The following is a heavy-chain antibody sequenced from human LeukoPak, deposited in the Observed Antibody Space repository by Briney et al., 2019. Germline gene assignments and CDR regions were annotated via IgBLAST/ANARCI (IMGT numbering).Heavy chain of an antibody. J-gene: IGHJ4*02. D-gene: IGHD3-3*01. Sequence: SETLSLTCAVSGGSISSGGYSWSWIRQPPGKGLEWIGYIYHSGSTYYNPSLKSRVTISVDRSKNQFSLKLSSVTAAATAVYYCARASFGVVTTIDYWGQGTLVTVSS. CDR3: ARASFGVVTTIDY. V-gene: IGHV4-30-2*01. CDR2: IYHSGST. CDR1: GGSISSGGYS.